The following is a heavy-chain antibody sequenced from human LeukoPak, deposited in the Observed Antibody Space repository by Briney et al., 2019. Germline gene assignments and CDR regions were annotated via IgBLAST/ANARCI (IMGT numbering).Heavy chain of an antibody. V-gene: IGHV3-48*03. J-gene: IGHJ3*02. Sequence: GGSLRLSCAASGFTFSSYEMNWVRQAPGKGLEWVSYISSSGSTIYYADSVKGRFTISRDNAKNSLYLQMNSLRAEDTAVYYCARDETPGITIIVENAFDIWGQGTMVTVSS. CDR1: GFTFSSYE. CDR2: ISSSGSTI. CDR3: ARDETPGITIIVENAFDI. D-gene: IGHD3-22*01.